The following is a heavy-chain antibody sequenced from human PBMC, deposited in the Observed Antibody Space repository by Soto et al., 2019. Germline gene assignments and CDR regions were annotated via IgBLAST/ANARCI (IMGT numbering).Heavy chain of an antibody. CDR1: GYTFTSYA. V-gene: IGHV1-3*01. CDR3: AREFPQDERELLGPLSW. D-gene: IGHD1-26*01. CDR2: INAGNGNT. Sequence: ASVKVSCKASGYTFTSYAMHWVRQAPGQRLEWMGWINAGNGNTKYSQKFQGRVTITRDTSASTAYMELSSLRSEDTAVYYCAREFPQDERELLGPLSWWGQGTLVTVSS. J-gene: IGHJ4*02.